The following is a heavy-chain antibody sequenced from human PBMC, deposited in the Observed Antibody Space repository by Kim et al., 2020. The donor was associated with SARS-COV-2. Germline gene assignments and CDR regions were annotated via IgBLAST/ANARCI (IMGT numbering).Heavy chain of an antibody. J-gene: IGHJ4*02. D-gene: IGHD3-16*01. V-gene: IGHV3-53*01. Sequence: GGSLRLSCTASGFDVINTYMTWVRQAPGKGLQCVSLLYSDGTAYYADSVRGRFTISRDNAKSTLYLQMNSLRAEDTAVYYCAQSRGTYLAYWGQGTLVTV. CDR1: GFDVINTY. CDR3: AQSRGTYLAY. CDR2: LYSDGTA.